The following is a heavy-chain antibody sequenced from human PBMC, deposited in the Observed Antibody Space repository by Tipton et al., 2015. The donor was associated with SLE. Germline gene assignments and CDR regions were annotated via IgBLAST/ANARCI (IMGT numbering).Heavy chain of an antibody. J-gene: IGHJ3*02. CDR2: ISYDGSNK. D-gene: IGHD2-21*02. V-gene: IGHV3-30*03. Sequence: RSLRLSCAASGFTFSSYGMHWVRQAPGKGLEWAAVISYDGSNKYYADSVKGRFTISRDNSKNTLYLQMNSLRAEDTAVYYCASKETDVAFDIWGQGTMVTVSS. CDR3: ASKETDVAFDI. CDR1: GFTFSSYG.